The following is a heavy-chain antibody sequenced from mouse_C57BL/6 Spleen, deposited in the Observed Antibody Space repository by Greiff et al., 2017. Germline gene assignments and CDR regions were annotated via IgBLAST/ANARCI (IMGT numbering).Heavy chain of an antibody. CDR1: GYSFTDYN. J-gene: IGHJ4*01. CDR2: INPNYGTT. V-gene: IGHV1-39*01. Sequence: VQLKQSGPELVKPGASVKISCKASGYSFTDYNMNWVKQSIGKSLEWIGVINPNYGTTSYNQKFKGKATLTVDQSSSTAYMQLNSLTSEDSAVYYCARSREYYLSGAMDYWGQGTSVTVSS. CDR3: ARSREYYLSGAMDY. D-gene: IGHD5-5*01.